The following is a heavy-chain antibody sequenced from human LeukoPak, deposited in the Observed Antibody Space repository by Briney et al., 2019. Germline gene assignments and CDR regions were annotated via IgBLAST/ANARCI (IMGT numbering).Heavy chain of an antibody. V-gene: IGHV3-7*03. CDR1: GFTFSSYW. Sequence: GGSLRLSCAASGFTFSSYWMSWVRQAPGKGLEWVANIKQDGSEKYYVDSVKGRFTISRDNAKNSLYLQMNSLRAEDAAVYYCARDTTRTIFGVVTYYYYGMYVWGQGTTVTVSS. J-gene: IGHJ6*02. D-gene: IGHD3-3*01. CDR3: ARDTTRTIFGVVTYYYYGMYV. CDR2: IKQDGSEK.